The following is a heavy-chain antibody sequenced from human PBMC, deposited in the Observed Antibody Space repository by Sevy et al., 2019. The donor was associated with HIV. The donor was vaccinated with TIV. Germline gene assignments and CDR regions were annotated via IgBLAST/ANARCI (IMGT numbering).Heavy chain of an antibody. V-gene: IGHV3-33*06. CDR3: AKELRRSSSGVYYYMDV. J-gene: IGHJ6*03. D-gene: IGHD6-13*01. CDR2: IWYDGSNK. CDR1: GFTFSSYG. Sequence: GGYLRLSCAASGFTFSSYGMHWVRQAPGKGLEWVEVIWYDGSNKYYADSVKGRFTISRDNSKNTLYLQMNSLRAEDTAVYYCAKELRRSSSGVYYYMDVWGKGTTVTVSS.